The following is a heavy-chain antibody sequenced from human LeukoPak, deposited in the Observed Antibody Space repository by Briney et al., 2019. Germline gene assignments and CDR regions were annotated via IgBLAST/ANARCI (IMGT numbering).Heavy chain of an antibody. CDR1: GGSISSGGYS. V-gene: IGHV4-30-2*01. CDR2: IYHSGST. D-gene: IGHD1-26*01. J-gene: IGHJ4*02. CDR3: ARWELLIGFGY. Sequence: PSQTLSLTCAVSGGSISSGGYSWSWIRQPTGKGLEWIGYIYHSGSTYYNPSLKSRVTISVDRSKNQFSLKLSSVTAADTAVYYCARWELLIGFGYWGPGTLVTVSS.